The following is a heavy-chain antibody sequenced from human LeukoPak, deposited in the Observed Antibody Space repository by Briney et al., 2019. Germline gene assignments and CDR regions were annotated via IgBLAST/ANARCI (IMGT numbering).Heavy chain of an antibody. CDR2: IYYSGST. D-gene: IGHD2-15*01. CDR3: ARVKPELAATSGYYYYMDV. CDR1: GGSISSSSYY. J-gene: IGHJ6*03. V-gene: IGHV4-39*07. Sequence: SETLSLTCTVSGGSISSSSYYWGWIRQPPGKGLEWIGSIYYSGSTYYNPSLRSRVTISVDTSKNQFSLKLSSVTAADTAVYYCARVKPELAATSGYYYYMDVWGKGTTVTVSS.